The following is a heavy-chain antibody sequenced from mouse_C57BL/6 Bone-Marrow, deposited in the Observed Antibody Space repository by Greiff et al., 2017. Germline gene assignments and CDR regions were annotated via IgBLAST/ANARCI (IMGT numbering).Heavy chain of an antibody. J-gene: IGHJ2*01. D-gene: IGHD2-2*01. CDR1: GYTFTDYA. V-gene: IGHV1-67*01. CDR2: ISTYYGDA. Sequence: QVQLQQSGPELVRPGVSVKISCKGSGYTFTDYAMHWVKQSHAKSLEWIGVISTYYGDASYNQKFKDQATMTVDKSSSTAYMELARLTSEDSAVXYCSIYYGYEGFDYWGQGTTLTVSS. CDR3: SIYYGYEGFDY.